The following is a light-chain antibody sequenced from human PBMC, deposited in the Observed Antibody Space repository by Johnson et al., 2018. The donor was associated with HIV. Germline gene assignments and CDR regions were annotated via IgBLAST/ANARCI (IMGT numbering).Light chain of an antibody. V-gene: IGLV1-51*02. CDR1: SSNIESNS. Sequence: QSVLTQPPSVSAAPGQKVTISCSGSSSNIESNSVSWYQHFPGTAPKVLIYENNKRPSGIPDRFSGSKSGTSATLVITGLQTGDEAAYYCGTWDRSLTAHYVFGGGTTVTAL. CDR3: GTWDRSLTAHYV. CDR2: ENN. J-gene: IGLJ1*01.